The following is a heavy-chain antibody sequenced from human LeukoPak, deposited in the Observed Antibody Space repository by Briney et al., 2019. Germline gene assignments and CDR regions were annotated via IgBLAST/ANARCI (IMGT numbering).Heavy chain of an antibody. CDR1: GFTFSSYA. J-gene: IGHJ1*01. CDR2: ITGSGGST. V-gene: IGHV3-23*01. CDR3: AKDIVRGEYFQH. Sequence: GGSLRLSCAASGFTFSSYAMSWVRQAPGRGLEWVSAITGSGGSTYYADSVKGRFTISRDNSKNTLYLQMNSLRAKDTAVYYCAKDIVRGEYFQHWGQGTLVTVSS. D-gene: IGHD3-16*02.